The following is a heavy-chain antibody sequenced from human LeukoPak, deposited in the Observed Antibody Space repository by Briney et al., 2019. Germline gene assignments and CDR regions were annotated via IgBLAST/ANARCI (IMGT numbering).Heavy chain of an antibody. J-gene: IGHJ4*02. CDR3: ARGSAYYYGSGSYYRGVDY. V-gene: IGHV4-39*01. D-gene: IGHD3-10*01. CDR1: GGSISSSSYY. Sequence: SETLSLTCTVSGGSISSSSYYWGWLRQPPGTGLEWIGSIYYSGSTYYNPSLKSRVTISVDTSKNQFSLKLSSVTAADTAVYYCARGSAYYYGSGSYYRGVDYWGQGTLVTVSS. CDR2: IYYSGST.